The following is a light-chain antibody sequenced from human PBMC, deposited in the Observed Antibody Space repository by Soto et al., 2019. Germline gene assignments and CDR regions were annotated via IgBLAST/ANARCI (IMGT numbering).Light chain of an antibody. CDR1: QGIRND. J-gene: IGKJ1*01. CDR2: AAY. Sequence: AIQMTQSPSSLSASVGDRVTITCRASQGIRNDLGWYQQKPGKAHKLLIYAAYSLQSGVPSRFSGSGSGTDFTLTISCLQSEDFATYYCKQSYSSPRTFGQGTKVDIK. V-gene: IGKV1-6*01. CDR3: KQSYSSPRT.